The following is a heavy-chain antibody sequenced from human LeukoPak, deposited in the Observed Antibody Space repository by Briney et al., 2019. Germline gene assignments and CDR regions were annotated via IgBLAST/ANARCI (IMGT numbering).Heavy chain of an antibody. V-gene: IGHV1-69*13. Sequence: SVKVSCKASGGTFSSYAISWVRQAPGQGLEWMGGIIPIFGTANYAQKFQGRVTITADESTSTAYMELSSLRSEDTAVYYCAADLSNPGMGASYLDSWGQGTLVTVSS. CDR3: AADLSNPGMGASYLDS. D-gene: IGHD3-16*01. J-gene: IGHJ4*02. CDR1: GGTFSSYA. CDR2: IIPIFGTA.